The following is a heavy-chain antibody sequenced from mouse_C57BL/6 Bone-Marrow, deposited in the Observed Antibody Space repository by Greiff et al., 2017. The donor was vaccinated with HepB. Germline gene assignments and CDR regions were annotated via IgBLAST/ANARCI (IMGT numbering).Heavy chain of an antibody. Sequence: VQLQQPGAELVKPGASLKVSCKASGYTFTSYWMHWVKQRPGQGLEWIGRIHPCDSDTNYAEKFKGKATLTVDKSTSKAYMQLSRLTTEDTVVYYCAITDYYGSRFWWFDDWGPGTTVTVSS. D-gene: IGHD1-1*01. CDR3: AITDYYGSRFWWFDD. J-gene: IGHJ1*01. CDR1: GYTFTSYW. V-gene: IGHV1-74*01. CDR2: IHPCDSDT.